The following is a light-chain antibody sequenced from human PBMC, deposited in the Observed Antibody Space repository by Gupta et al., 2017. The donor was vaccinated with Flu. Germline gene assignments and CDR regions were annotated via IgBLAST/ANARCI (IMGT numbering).Light chain of an antibody. CDR3: QQSCACLLT. CDR1: QTVSSY. Sequence: GDRATLACRASQTVSSYLAWYQQKPGQAPRLLIYNASNLHAGVPARFSGSGSGTSFTLTISSLQPEDFAIYYCQQSCACLLTFGHGTKVDIK. V-gene: IGKV3-11*01. CDR2: NAS. J-gene: IGKJ3*01.